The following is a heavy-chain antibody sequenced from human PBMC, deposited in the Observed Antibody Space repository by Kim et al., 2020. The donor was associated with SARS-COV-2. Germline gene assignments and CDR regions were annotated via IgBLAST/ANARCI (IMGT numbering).Heavy chain of an antibody. CDR1: GFTFDDYA. CDR2: ISWNSGSI. Sequence: GGSLRLSCAASGFTFDDYAMHWVRQAPGKGLEWVSGISWNSGSIGYADSVKGRFTISRDNAKNSLYLQMNSLRAEDTALYYCAKDLGGGYPSFDYWGQGTLVTVSS. D-gene: IGHD3-22*01. CDR3: AKDLGGGYPSFDY. J-gene: IGHJ4*02. V-gene: IGHV3-9*01.